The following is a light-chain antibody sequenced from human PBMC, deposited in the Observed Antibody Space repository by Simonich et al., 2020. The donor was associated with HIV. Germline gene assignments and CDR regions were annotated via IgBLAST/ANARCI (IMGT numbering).Light chain of an antibody. V-gene: IGLV1-47*01. CDR1: FSNTGSNF. CDR3: SSYTTRSTVV. Sequence: QSVLTQPPSASGTPGQRVTISCSGSFSNTGSNFVSWYQQLPGTAPQLLIHRNNQRPAGVPDRFSDSKSGTSASLAISGLRSEDEADYYCSSYTTRSTVVFGGGTKLTVL. J-gene: IGLJ2*01. CDR2: RNN.